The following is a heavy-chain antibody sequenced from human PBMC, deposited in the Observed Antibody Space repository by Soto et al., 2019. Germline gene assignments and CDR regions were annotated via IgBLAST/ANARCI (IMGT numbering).Heavy chain of an antibody. D-gene: IGHD2-15*01. CDR1: GFTFSSYS. V-gene: IGHV3-48*01. CDR3: ARDLMVDYMDV. CDR2: ISSSSTI. Sequence: EVQLVESGGGLVQPGGSLRLSCAASGFTFSSYSMNWVRQAPGKGLEWVSYISSSSTIYYADSVKGRFTISRDNAKNSLYLQMNSLRAEDTAVYYCARDLMVDYMDVWGKGTTVTVSS. J-gene: IGHJ6*03.